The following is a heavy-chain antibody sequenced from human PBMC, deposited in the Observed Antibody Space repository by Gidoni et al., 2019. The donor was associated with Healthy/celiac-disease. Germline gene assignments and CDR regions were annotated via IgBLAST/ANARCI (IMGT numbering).Heavy chain of an antibody. CDR3: ARVTTVRDDY. V-gene: IGHV4-34*01. CDR2: INHSGST. CDR1: GGSFSGYY. J-gene: IGHJ4*02. D-gene: IGHD4-17*01. Sequence: QVQLQQWGAGLLKPSETLSLTCAVYGGSFSGYYWSWIRQPPGKGLEWIGEINHSGSTNYNPSLKSRVTISVDTSKNQFSLKLSSVTAADTAVYYCARVTTVRDDYWGQGTLVTVSS.